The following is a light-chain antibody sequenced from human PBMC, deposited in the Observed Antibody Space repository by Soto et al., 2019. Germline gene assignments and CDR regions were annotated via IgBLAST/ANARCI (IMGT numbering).Light chain of an antibody. Sequence: EIVMTQSPATLSVSPGERATLSCRASQSVSSNLAWYQQKPGQAPSLLIYCASTRATGIPSRFSGSGSGTEFTLTISSLQSEDFEVYYCQQYNNWPLTFGGGTKVEIK. CDR2: CAS. V-gene: IGKV3D-15*01. J-gene: IGKJ4*01. CDR1: QSVSSN. CDR3: QQYNNWPLT.